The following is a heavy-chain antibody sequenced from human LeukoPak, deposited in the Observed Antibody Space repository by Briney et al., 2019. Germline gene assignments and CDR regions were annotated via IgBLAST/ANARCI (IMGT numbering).Heavy chain of an antibody. J-gene: IGHJ4*02. Sequence: PGGSLRLSCAASGFTFDDYAMHWVRQAPGKGLEWVSGISWNSGSIGYADSVKGRFTISRDNAKNSLYLQMNSLRAEDTALYYCAKDKFRMVRGAHDYWGQGTLVTVSS. CDR2: ISWNSGSI. CDR3: AKDKFRMVRGAHDY. V-gene: IGHV3-9*01. CDR1: GFTFDDYA. D-gene: IGHD3-10*01.